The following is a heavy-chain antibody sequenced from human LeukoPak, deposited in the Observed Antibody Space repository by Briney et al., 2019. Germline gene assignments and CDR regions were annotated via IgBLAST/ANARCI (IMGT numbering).Heavy chain of an antibody. Sequence: ASVTVSCKASGYTFTGYYMHWVRQAPGQGLEWMGWINPNSGGTNYAQKFQGRVTMTRDTSISTAYMELSRLRSDDTAVYYCARSARRDFWSGYYIYWGQGTLVTVSS. CDR1: GYTFTGYY. D-gene: IGHD3-3*01. J-gene: IGHJ4*02. CDR2: INPNSGGT. CDR3: ARSARRDFWSGYYIY. V-gene: IGHV1-2*02.